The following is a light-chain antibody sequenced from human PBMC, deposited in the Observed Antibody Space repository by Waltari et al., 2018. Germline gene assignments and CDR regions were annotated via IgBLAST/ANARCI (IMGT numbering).Light chain of an antibody. CDR3: CSHAGSGTFWV. CDR2: DVS. J-gene: IGLJ2*01. CDR1: SSDVGVYNY. V-gene: IGLV2-23*02. Sequence: QSVLTQPASVSGSPGQSLTISCTGTSSDVGVYNYVSWYQRHPGKAPKVMIFDVSKRPSGVSDRFSGSKSGNTASLTISGLQAEDEADYYCCSHAGSGTFWVFGGGTKLTVL.